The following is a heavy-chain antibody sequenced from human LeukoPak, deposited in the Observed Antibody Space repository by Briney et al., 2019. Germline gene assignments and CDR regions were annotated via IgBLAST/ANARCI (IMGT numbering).Heavy chain of an antibody. D-gene: IGHD2-2*03. V-gene: IGHV1-69*13. Sequence: GASVKVSCKASGGTFSSYAISWVRQAPGQRLEWMGGIIPIFGTANYAQKFQGRVTITADESTSTAYMELSSLRSEDTAVYYCARDRRLDIVVVPAAILSYYYGMDVWGQGTSVTVSS. CDR2: IIPIFGTA. J-gene: IGHJ6*02. CDR1: GGTFSSYA. CDR3: ARDRRLDIVVVPAAILSYYYGMDV.